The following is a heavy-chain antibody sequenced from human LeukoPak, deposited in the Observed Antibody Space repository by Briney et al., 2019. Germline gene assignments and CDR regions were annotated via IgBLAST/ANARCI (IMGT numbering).Heavy chain of an antibody. CDR3: ARGAVASGWYYFDY. Sequence: ASVKVSCKASGYTFTSYDINWVRQAAGQGLQWMGWMNPKSGNTGYSQKFQGRVTMTRNTSISTAYMELSSLRSDDTAVYYCARGAVASGWYYFDYWGQGTLVTVSS. CDR2: MNPKSGNT. D-gene: IGHD6-19*01. V-gene: IGHV1-8*01. J-gene: IGHJ4*02. CDR1: GYTFTSYD.